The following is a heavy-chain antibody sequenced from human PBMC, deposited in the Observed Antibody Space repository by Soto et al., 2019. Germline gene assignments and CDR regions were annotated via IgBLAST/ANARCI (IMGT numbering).Heavy chain of an antibody. D-gene: IGHD5-18*01. CDR2: IIPIFGTA. Sequence: SVKVSCKASGGTFSSYAICWVRHAPGQGLEWMGGIIPIFGTANYAQKFQGRVTITADESTSTAYMELSSLRSEDTAVYYCAGGPDTAMVYYYYYGMDVRGQGTTVTVSS. CDR3: AGGPDTAMVYYYYYGMDV. J-gene: IGHJ6*02. V-gene: IGHV1-69*13. CDR1: GGTFSSYA.